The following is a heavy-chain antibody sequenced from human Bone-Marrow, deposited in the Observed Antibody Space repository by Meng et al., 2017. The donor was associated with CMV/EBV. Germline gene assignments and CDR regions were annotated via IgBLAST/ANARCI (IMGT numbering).Heavy chain of an antibody. V-gene: IGHV2-5*01. D-gene: IGHD2-2*02. CDR3: AHASGYCSSTSCYRAYYYYGMDV. CDR1: GFSLSTSGVG. J-gene: IGHJ6*02. Sequence: SGPTLVNPTQPLMQTCTFSGFSLSTSGVGVGWIRQPPGKALEWLALIYWNDDKRYSPSLKSRLTITKDTSKNQVVLTMTNMDPVDTATYYCAHASGYCSSTSCYRAYYYYGMDVWGQGTTVTVSS. CDR2: IYWNDDK.